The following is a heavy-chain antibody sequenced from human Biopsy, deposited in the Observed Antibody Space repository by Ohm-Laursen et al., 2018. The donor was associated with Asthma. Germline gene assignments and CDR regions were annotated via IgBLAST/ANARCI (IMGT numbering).Heavy chain of an antibody. Sequence: SLRLSFAASVFTFSHYNMNWVRQAPGKGLEWVSSITDTSRFIKYADSVKGRFTISRDNAKNSLYLQMNSLGAEDTGVYYCARDGPDLPTELDYWGPGTLVTVSS. V-gene: IGHV3-21*01. CDR3: ARDGPDLPTELDY. CDR2: ITDTSRFI. CDR1: VFTFSHYN. J-gene: IGHJ4*02. D-gene: IGHD1-14*01.